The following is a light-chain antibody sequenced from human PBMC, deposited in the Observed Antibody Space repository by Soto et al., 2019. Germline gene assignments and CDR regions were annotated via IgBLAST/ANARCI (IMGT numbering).Light chain of an antibody. CDR1: QSVSSSY. CDR3: QQYGSSRWT. V-gene: IGKV3-20*01. CDR2: GAS. J-gene: IGKJ1*01. Sequence: IEFTQSPGTLSLSPGERATLSCRASQSVSSSYLAWYQQKPGQAPRLLIYGASSRATGIPDRFSGSGSGTDFTLTISRLEPEDFAVYSCQQYGSSRWTFGQGTKVDIK.